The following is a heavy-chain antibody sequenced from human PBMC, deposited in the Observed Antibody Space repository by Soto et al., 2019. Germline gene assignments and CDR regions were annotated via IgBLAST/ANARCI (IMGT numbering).Heavy chain of an antibody. CDR1: GGTISRYY. Sequence: EKLSLPCTVSGGTISRYYWSWIWQPPEKGLEWIGYIYYSGSTNYNPSLKSRVTISVDTSKNQFSLKLSSVTAADTSFYYCASELRDAYAICSQGTIV. CDR3: ASELRDAYAI. CDR2: IYYSGST. J-gene: IGHJ3*02. V-gene: IGHV4-59*01. D-gene: IGHD2-15*01.